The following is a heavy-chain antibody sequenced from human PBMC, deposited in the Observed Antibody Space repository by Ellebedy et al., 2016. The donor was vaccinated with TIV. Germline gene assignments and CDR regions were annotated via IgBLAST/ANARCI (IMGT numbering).Heavy chain of an antibody. CDR3: AREERTSSNPDY. CDR1: GFTFSSYA. CDR2: ITGRSDTI. J-gene: IGHJ4*02. V-gene: IGHV3-48*02. Sequence: PGGSLRLSCAGSGFTFSSYAMNWVRQAPGKGLEWVSYITGRSDTIYYADSVEGRFTISSDNAKNPLYLEMNSLGDEDTALYYCAREERTSSNPDYWGQGTLVVVSS. D-gene: IGHD2-2*01.